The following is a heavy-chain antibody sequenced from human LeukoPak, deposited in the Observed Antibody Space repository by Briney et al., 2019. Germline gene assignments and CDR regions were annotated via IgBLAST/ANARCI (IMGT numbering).Heavy chain of an antibody. J-gene: IGHJ4*02. CDR3: AKARWAPTYYDY. CDR2: ISGSDGST. D-gene: IGHD4-23*01. Sequence: GGSLRLSCAASGFTFSSYAMSWVRQAPGKGLEWVSAISGSDGSTYYADSVKGRFTISRDNSKNTLYLQMNSLRAEDTAVYYCAKARWAPTYYDYWGQGTLVTVSS. V-gene: IGHV3-23*01. CDR1: GFTFSSYA.